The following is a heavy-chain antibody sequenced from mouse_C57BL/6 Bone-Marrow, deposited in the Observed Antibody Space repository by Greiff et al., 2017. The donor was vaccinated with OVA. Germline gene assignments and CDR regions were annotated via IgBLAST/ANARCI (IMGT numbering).Heavy chain of an antibody. CDR1: GYTFTNYC. V-gene: IGHV1-53*01. CDR3: GGAYWYYLDY. J-gene: IGHJ2*01. D-gene: IGHD1-1*01. Sequence: QVQLQQSGAELVKPGASVKLSCKASGYTFTNYCMDWVKQRPGHGLEWIGDIKPRDGDTNYNDKFKGKATLTVDKSSSTAYMELRSLTSEDSAVYYCGGAYWYYLDYWGQGTAVTVSS. CDR2: IKPRDGDT.